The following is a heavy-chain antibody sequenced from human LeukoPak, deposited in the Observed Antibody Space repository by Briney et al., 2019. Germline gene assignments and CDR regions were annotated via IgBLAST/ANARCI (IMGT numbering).Heavy chain of an antibody. CDR3: ARDPHLAEGRIAAAGISFDP. D-gene: IGHD6-13*01. J-gene: IGHJ5*02. CDR2: INPSGGST. CDR1: GYTFTSYY. Sequence: ASVKVSCKASGYTFTSYYMHWVRQAPGQGLEWMGIINPSGGSTSYAQKLQGRVTMTRDTSTSTVYMELSSLRSEDTAVYYCARDPHLAEGRIAAAGISFDPWGQGTLVTVSS. V-gene: IGHV1-46*01.